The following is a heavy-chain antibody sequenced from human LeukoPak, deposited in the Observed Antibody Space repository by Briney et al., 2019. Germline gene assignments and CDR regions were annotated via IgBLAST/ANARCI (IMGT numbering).Heavy chain of an antibody. CDR2: INPNSGGT. D-gene: IGHD5-12*01. CDR3: ARDSGYIVATIMLAY. Sequence: ASVKVSCKASGYTFTGYYMHWVRQAPGQGLEWMGWINPNSGGTNYAQKFQGRVTMTRDTSISAAYMELSRLRSDDTAVYYCARDSGYIVATIMLAYWAQGTLVTVSS. CDR1: GYTFTGYY. V-gene: IGHV1-2*02. J-gene: IGHJ4*02.